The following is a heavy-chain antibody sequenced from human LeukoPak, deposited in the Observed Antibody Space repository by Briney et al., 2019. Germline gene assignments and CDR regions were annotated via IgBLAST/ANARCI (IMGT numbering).Heavy chain of an antibody. CDR1: GGSISSYY. D-gene: IGHD6-13*01. CDR3: ARSVYSSSWYVPS. J-gene: IGHJ4*02. V-gene: IGHV4-59*12. CDR2: IYYSGST. Sequence: SETLSLTCTVSGGSISSYYWSWIRQPPGKGLEWIGYIYYSGSTNYNPSLKSRVTISVDKSKNQFSLKLSSVTAADTAVYYCARSVYSSSWYVPSWGQGTLVTVSS.